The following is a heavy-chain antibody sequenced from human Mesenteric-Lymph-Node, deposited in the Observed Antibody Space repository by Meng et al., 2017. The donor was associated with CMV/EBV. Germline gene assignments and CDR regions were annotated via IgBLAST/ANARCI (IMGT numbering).Heavy chain of an antibody. CDR3: ARAKRVDPSDFWSGYDAFDI. CDR2: ISYDGSND. V-gene: IGHV3-30-3*01. D-gene: IGHD3-3*01. J-gene: IGHJ3*02. Sequence: GESLKISCAAFGLTMSGYAMHWVRQAPGKGLEWVAVISYDGSNDYYADSVKGRFTISRDNSLDTLYLQMNSLRAEDTAVYYCARAKRVDPSDFWSGYDAFDIWGQGTMVTVSS. CDR1: GLTMSGYA.